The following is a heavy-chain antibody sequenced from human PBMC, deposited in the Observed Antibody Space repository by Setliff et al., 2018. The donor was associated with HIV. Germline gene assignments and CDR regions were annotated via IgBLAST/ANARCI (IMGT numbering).Heavy chain of an antibody. CDR2: IFGSGTT. V-gene: IGHV4-4*07. Sequence: SETLSLTCSVSTDSISNSHWSWMRQTAGKGLEWIGRIFGSGTTHYNPSLESRVTMSIDTAKKQFFLRLNSVTAADTAVYYCARERVSLTMVRGVIAHNFDYWGQGTLVTVPQ. CDR1: TDSISNSH. D-gene: IGHD3-10*01. J-gene: IGHJ4*02. CDR3: ARERVSLTMVRGVIAHNFDY.